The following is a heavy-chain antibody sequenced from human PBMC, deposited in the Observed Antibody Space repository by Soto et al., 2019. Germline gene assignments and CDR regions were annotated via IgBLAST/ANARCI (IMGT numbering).Heavy chain of an antibody. J-gene: IGHJ4*02. CDR2: ISAYNGNT. V-gene: IGHV1-18*04. CDR1: GYTFTNYG. Sequence: ASVKVSCKASGYTFTNYGISWVRQAPGQGLEWMGWISAYNGNTNYAQKLQGRVTMTTDTSTSTAYMELRSLRSDDTAVYYCAGGEEYSSGWYYFDYWGQGTLVTVSS. D-gene: IGHD6-19*01. CDR3: AGGEEYSSGWYYFDY.